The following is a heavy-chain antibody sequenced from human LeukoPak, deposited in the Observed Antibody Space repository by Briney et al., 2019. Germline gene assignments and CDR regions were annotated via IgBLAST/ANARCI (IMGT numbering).Heavy chain of an antibody. D-gene: IGHD6-19*01. Sequence: SETLSLTCTVSGYSISSGYYWGWIRQPPGKGLEWIGSIYHSGSTYYNPSLKSRVTISVDTSKNQFSLKLSSVTAADTAVYYCARDSSGTANYYYYYYMDVWGKGTTVTVSS. J-gene: IGHJ6*03. CDR2: IYHSGST. CDR3: ARDSSGTANYYYYYYMDV. V-gene: IGHV4-38-2*02. CDR1: GYSISSGYY.